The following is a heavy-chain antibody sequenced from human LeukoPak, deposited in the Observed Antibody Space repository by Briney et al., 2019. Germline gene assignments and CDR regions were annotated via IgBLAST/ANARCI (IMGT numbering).Heavy chain of an antibody. J-gene: IGHJ4*02. Sequence: PGRSLRLSCAASGFTFSSYAMHWVRQAPGKGLEWVAVISYDGSNKYYADSVKGRFTISRDNSKNTLYLQMNSLRAEDTAVYYCARLSTVTTVDYWGQGTLVTVSS. V-gene: IGHV3-30-3*01. CDR3: ARLSTVTTVDY. CDR2: ISYDGSNK. CDR1: GFTFSSYA. D-gene: IGHD4-17*01.